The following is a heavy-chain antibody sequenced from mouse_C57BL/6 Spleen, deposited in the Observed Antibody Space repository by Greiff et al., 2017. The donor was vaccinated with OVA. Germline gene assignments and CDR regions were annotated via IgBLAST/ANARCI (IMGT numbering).Heavy chain of an antibody. Sequence: QVQLQQPGAELVRPGSSVKLSCKASGYTFTSYWMHWVKQRPIQGLEWIGNIDPSDSETHYNQKFKDKATLTVDKSSSTAYMQLSSLTSEDSAVCYCARRWDYDPFAYWGQGTLVTVSA. CDR1: GYTFTSYW. CDR3: ARRWDYDPFAY. V-gene: IGHV1-52*01. CDR2: IDPSDSET. J-gene: IGHJ3*01. D-gene: IGHD2-4*01.